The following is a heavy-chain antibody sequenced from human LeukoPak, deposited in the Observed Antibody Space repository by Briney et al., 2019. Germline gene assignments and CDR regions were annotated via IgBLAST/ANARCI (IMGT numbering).Heavy chain of an antibody. D-gene: IGHD6-13*01. CDR2: ISSSSTI. Sequence: PGGSLRLSCAASGFTFSSYSMNWVRQAPGKGLEWVSYISSSSTIYYADSVKGRFTISRDNAKNSLYLQMNSLRAEDTAVYYCAKDSGYSSSTRGYYYGMDVWGQGTTVTVSS. V-gene: IGHV3-48*01. CDR1: GFTFSSYS. CDR3: AKDSGYSSSTRGYYYGMDV. J-gene: IGHJ6*02.